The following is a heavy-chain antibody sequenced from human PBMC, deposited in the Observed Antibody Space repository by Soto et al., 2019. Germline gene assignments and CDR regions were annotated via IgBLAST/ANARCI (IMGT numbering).Heavy chain of an antibody. CDR2: IYYSGST. V-gene: IGHV4-39*01. Sequence: SETLSLTCTVSGGSISSSSYYWGWIRQPPGKGLEWIGSIYYSGSTYYNPSLKSRVTISVDTSKNQFSLKLSSVTAADTAVYYCASPEPPITMVRGVIITGWGQGTLVTVS. CDR1: GGSISSSSYY. J-gene: IGHJ4*02. CDR3: ASPEPPITMVRGVIITG. D-gene: IGHD3-10*01.